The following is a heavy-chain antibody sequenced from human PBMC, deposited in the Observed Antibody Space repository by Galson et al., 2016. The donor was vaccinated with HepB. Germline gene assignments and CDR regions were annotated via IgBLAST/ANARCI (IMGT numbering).Heavy chain of an antibody. Sequence: SETLSLTCTVSGGSISSSYWSWIRQPPGKGLEWIGYIYYSGSTNSNPSLKSRVTISVDTSKNQFSLKLSSVTAADTAVYYCARGRQRWLQWGFDYWGQGTLVTVSS. CDR1: GGSISSSY. V-gene: IGHV4-59*01. CDR2: IYYSGST. J-gene: IGHJ4*02. D-gene: IGHD5-24*01. CDR3: ARGRQRWLQWGFDY.